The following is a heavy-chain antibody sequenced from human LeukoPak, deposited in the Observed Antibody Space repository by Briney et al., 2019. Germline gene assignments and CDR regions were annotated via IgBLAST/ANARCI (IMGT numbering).Heavy chain of an antibody. J-gene: IGHJ4*02. V-gene: IGHV4-4*07. CDR1: GASITSHY. CDR3: ARSRNLDY. CDR2: IYTRGTT. Sequence: SETLSLTCTVPGASITSHYWSWIRQPAGKGLEWIGRIYTRGTTDYNPSLKSRVIISVDTSKNQFSLQLSSVTAADTAIYYCARSRNLDYWGQGTLVTVSS.